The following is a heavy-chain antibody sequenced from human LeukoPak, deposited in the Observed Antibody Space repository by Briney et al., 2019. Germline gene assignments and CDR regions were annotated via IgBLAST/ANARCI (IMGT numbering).Heavy chain of an antibody. CDR2: IYYSGST. V-gene: IGHV4-59*08. D-gene: IGHD6-13*01. Sequence: SETLSLTCTVSGGSISSYYWSWIRQPPGKGLEWIGYIYYSGSTNYNPSLKSRVTISVDTSKNQFSLKLNSVTAADTAVYYCARRRGDPYSSSWYYFDYWGQGTLVTVSS. J-gene: IGHJ4*02. CDR3: ARRRGDPYSSSWYYFDY. CDR1: GGSISSYY.